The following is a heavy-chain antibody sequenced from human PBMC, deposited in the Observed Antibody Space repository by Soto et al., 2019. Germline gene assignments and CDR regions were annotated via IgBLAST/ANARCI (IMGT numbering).Heavy chain of an antibody. D-gene: IGHD2-8*01. CDR1: GGSISSSDYY. CDR2: LYYTGVT. CDR3: AKESRSSSSTTGAH. J-gene: IGHJ3*01. V-gene: IGHV4-39*01. Sequence: QLQLQESGPGLVKPSDTLSLTCTVSGGSISSSDYYWGWIRQPPGKGLEWIGSLYYTGVTLYNPSLTSRVTISVDRSNNQFSLKLTSVTAADTAVYYCAKESRSSSSTTGAHWGQGTMVIVSS.